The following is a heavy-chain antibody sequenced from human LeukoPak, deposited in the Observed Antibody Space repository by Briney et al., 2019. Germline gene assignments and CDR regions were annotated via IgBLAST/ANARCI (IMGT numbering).Heavy chain of an antibody. V-gene: IGHV3-23*01. Sequence: GGSLGLSCVPSGFTFSIYALSWVRQAPGKGLEWVSAISGTDGSTYYADSVKGRFTISRDNSKNTLYLQMNSLRVEHTAVYYCTKPSGAAAVDYWGQGTLVTVSS. CDR3: TKPSGAAAVDY. J-gene: IGHJ4*02. D-gene: IGHD6-25*01. CDR2: ISGTDGST. CDR1: GFTFSIYA.